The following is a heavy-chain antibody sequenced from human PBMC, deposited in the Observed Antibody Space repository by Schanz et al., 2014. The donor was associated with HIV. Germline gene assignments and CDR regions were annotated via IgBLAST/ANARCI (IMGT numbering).Heavy chain of an antibody. CDR1: GFSFSDYW. Sequence: EVQLVESGGGFVQPGGSLTLSCAASGFSFSDYWMHWVRQVPGKGLLWVSRMNNDVSSRLYADSVKGRFTISRDNAKNRLYLQMNSLRDEDTAVYYCARRSSDGGYYDNWGQGTLVTVSS. V-gene: IGHV3-74*01. CDR3: ARRSSDGGYYDN. CDR2: MNNDVSSR. D-gene: IGHD2-15*01. J-gene: IGHJ4*02.